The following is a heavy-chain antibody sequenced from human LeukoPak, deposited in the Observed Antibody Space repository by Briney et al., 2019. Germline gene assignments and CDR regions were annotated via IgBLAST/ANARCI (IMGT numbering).Heavy chain of an antibody. CDR2: ISGSGGST. V-gene: IGHV3-23*01. Sequence: GGSLRLSCAASGFTFSSYAMSWVRQAPGKGLEWVSAISGSGGSTYYADSVKGRFTISRDNSKNTLYLQMNSLRAEDTAVYYCAKDDDYVWGSYRSYFDYWGQGTLVTLSS. J-gene: IGHJ4*02. CDR1: GFTFSSYA. D-gene: IGHD3-16*02. CDR3: AKDDDYVWGSYRSYFDY.